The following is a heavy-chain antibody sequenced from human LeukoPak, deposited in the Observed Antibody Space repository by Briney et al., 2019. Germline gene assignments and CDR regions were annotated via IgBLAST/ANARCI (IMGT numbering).Heavy chain of an antibody. Sequence: GGSLSLSCEASGFTFDDYALPWVRQAPGKGLEWVSGISWNSGSIGYADSVKGRFTISRDNAKNSLYLQMNSLRAEDTALYYCAKTVVVAATEDEYYFDYWGQGTLVTVSS. J-gene: IGHJ4*02. V-gene: IGHV3-9*01. CDR3: AKTVVVAATEDEYYFDY. D-gene: IGHD2-15*01. CDR1: GFTFDDYA. CDR2: ISWNSGSI.